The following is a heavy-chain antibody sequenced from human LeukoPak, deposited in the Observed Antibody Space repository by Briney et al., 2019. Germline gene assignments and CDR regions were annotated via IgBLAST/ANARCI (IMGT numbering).Heavy chain of an antibody. CDR2: IIPILGIA. V-gene: IGHV1-69*04. Sequence: SVKVSCKASGGTFSSYAISWVRQAPGQGLEWMGRIIPILGIANYAQKFQGRVTITADKSTSTAYMGLSSLRSGDTAVYYCAREPTYYYDSSVWIVWGQGTLVTVSS. CDR1: GGTFSSYA. D-gene: IGHD3-22*01. J-gene: IGHJ4*02. CDR3: AREPTYYYDSSVWIV.